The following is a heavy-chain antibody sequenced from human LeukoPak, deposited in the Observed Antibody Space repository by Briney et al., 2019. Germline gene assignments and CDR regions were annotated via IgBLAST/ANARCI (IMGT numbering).Heavy chain of an antibody. V-gene: IGHV4-61*01. CDR2: IYYSGST. J-gene: IGHJ3*02. CDR3: AREGTSPDDAFDI. CDR1: GFSLSNARMG. Sequence: SGPTLVNPTETLTLTCTVSGFSLSNARMGVSWIRQPPGKGLEWIGYIYYSGSTNYNPSLKSRVTISVDTSKNQFSLKLSSVTAADTAVYYCAREGTSPDDAFDIWGQGTMVTVSS.